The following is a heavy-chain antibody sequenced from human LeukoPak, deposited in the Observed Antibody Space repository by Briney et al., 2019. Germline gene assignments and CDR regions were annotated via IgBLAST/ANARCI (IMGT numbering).Heavy chain of an antibody. CDR2: IYYSGST. J-gene: IGHJ4*02. CDR1: GGSISSSSYY. V-gene: IGHV4-39*07. D-gene: IGHD3-10*01. Sequence: KPSETLSLTCTVSGGSISSSSYYWGWIRQPPGKGLEWIGSIYYSGSTYYNPSLKSRVTISVDTSKNQFSLKLSSVTAADTAVYYCARRAMVRGPFDYWGQGTLVTVSS. CDR3: ARRAMVRGPFDY.